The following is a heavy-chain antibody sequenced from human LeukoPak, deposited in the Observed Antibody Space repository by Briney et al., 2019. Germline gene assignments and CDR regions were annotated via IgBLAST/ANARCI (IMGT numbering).Heavy chain of an antibody. D-gene: IGHD6-13*01. CDR1: GFTFSSYW. V-gene: IGHV3-7*01. CDR2: IKQDGSEK. Sequence: GGSLRLSCAASGFTFSSYWMSWVRQAPGKGLEWVANIKQDGSEKYYVDSVKGRFTISRDNAKNSLYLQMNSLRAEDTAVYYCAREDQDGSSWYYYYYMDVWGKGTTVTVSS. CDR3: AREDQDGSSWYYYYYMDV. J-gene: IGHJ6*03.